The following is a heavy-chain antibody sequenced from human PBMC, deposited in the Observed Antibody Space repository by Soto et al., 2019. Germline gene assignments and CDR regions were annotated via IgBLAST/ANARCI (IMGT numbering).Heavy chain of an antibody. CDR2: IDPSDSRT. D-gene: IGHD2-8*01. CDR1: GYMFPIYH. V-gene: IGHV5-10-1*01. J-gene: IGHJ4*01. CDR3: AGPDSNGDFDF. Sequence: PGEALKISWEASGYMFPIYHISWVRQMPGKGQEWVGKIDPSDSRTMYRPSSRARITISVDKSINTAYLEWGRLKASDTAMYYRAGPDSNGDFDFWGQGTQVTVSS.